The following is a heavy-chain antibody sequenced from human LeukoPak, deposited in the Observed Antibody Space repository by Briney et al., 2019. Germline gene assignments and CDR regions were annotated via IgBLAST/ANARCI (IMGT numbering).Heavy chain of an antibody. Sequence: GGSLRLSCAASGFTFSLYDMHWVRQATGKSLEWVSGIGTVGDTYYADSVKGRFTVSRENAKNSLPLQMDSLRAGDTAVYYCTRDLREGTTPDASDIWGQGTMVTVSS. CDR3: TRDLREGTTPDASDI. J-gene: IGHJ3*02. V-gene: IGHV3-13*01. CDR1: GFTFSLYD. CDR2: IGTVGDT. D-gene: IGHD1-7*01.